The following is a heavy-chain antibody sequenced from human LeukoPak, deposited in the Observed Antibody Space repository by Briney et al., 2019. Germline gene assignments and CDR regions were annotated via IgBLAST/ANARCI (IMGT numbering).Heavy chain of an antibody. Sequence: SETLSLTCTVSGGSLSSGSYYWSWIRLPAGKGLEWIGRTHSSGSTNYNPSLKSRVAMSVDTSKNHFTLKLNSVTAADTAVYSCAGHKYYNFWGSFNWFDPWGQGILVTVSS. CDR2: THSSGST. J-gene: IGHJ5*02. CDR1: GGSLSSGSYY. CDR3: AGHKYYNFWGSFNWFDP. D-gene: IGHD3-3*01. V-gene: IGHV4-61*02.